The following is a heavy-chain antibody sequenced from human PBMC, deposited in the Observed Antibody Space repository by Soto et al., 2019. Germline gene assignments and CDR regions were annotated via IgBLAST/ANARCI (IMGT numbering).Heavy chain of an antibody. V-gene: IGHV4-59*01. D-gene: IGHD3-10*01. Sequence: SLPMSLTSTVAGGSISSYYWSWIRQPPGKGLEWIGYIYYSGSTNYNPSLKSRVTISVDTSKNQFSLKLSSVTAVDTAVYYCARGGQFSVFDPWRQGTLVTVSS. CDR1: GGSISSYY. J-gene: IGHJ5*02. CDR2: IYYSGST. CDR3: ARGGQFSVFDP.